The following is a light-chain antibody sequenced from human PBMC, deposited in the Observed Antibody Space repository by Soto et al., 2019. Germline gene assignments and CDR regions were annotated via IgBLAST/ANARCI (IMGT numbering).Light chain of an antibody. J-gene: IGKJ2*01. Sequence: DIQMTQSPTTLSASVGDRAIITCRASQTVRNWLAWFQQKPGEAPKLLIYKASRLESGVSSRFSGSGYGTDFTLTITYLVPGDSATYFCQQYDASPLTFGQGTKLEIK. V-gene: IGKV1-5*03. CDR3: QQYDASPLT. CDR1: QTVRNW. CDR2: KAS.